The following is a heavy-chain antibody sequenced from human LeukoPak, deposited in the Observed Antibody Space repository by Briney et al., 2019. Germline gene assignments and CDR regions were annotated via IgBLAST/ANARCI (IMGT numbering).Heavy chain of an antibody. CDR3: ARLHYDFWSGYYITLDY. V-gene: IGHV1-18*01. Sequence: ASVKVSCKASGYTFTSYGISWVRQAPGQGLEWMGWISAYNGNTNYAQKPQGRVTMTTDTSTSTAYMELRSLRSDDTAVYYCARLHYDFWSGYYITLDYWGQGTLVTVSS. D-gene: IGHD3-3*01. CDR1: GYTFTSYG. CDR2: ISAYNGNT. J-gene: IGHJ4*02.